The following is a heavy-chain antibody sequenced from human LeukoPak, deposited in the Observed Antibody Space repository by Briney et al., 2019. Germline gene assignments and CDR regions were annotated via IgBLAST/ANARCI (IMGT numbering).Heavy chain of an antibody. CDR1: EFTFSSYA. V-gene: IGHV3-30-3*01. J-gene: IGHJ4*02. CDR2: ISYDGSNK. CDR3: ARDLIAVAVKRYYFDY. Sequence: GGSLRLSCAASEFTFSSYAMHWVRQAPGKGLEWVAVISYDGSNKYYADSVKGRFTISRDNSKNTLYLQMNSLRAEDTAVYYCARDLIAVAVKRYYFDYWGQGTLVTVSS. D-gene: IGHD6-19*01.